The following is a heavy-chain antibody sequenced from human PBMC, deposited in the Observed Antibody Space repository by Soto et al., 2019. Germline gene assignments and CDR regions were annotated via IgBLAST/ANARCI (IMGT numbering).Heavy chain of an antibody. CDR3: ARDRVSRFWYYDRSQPQNNWFDP. D-gene: IGHD3-16*01. J-gene: IGHJ5*02. V-gene: IGHV3-30-3*01. CDR1: GFTFSSYA. Sequence: PGGSVRLSCAASGFTFSSYAMHWVRQAPGKGLEWVAVISYDGSNKYYADSVKGRFTISRDNSKNTLYLQMNSLRAEDTAVYYCARDRVSRFWYYDRSQPQNNWFDPWGQGTLVTVSS. CDR2: ISYDGSNK.